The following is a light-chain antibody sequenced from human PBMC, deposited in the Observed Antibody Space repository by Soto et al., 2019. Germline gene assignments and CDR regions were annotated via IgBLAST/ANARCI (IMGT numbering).Light chain of an antibody. CDR2: RNN. V-gene: IGLV1-47*01. J-gene: IGLJ1*01. Sequence: QSVLNQPPSASGTPGQRVTILCSGSSSNIGSNYVYWYQQLPGTAPKLLIYRNNQRPSGVPDRFSGSKSGTSASLAISGLRSEDEANYYCAAWDDSLSGQVFGTGTKVTVL. CDR3: AAWDDSLSGQV. CDR1: SSNIGSNY.